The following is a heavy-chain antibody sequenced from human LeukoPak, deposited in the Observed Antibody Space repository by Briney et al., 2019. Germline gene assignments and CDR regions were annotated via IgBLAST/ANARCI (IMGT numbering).Heavy chain of an antibody. CDR2: INHSGST. J-gene: IGHJ4*02. Sequence: SETLSLTCAVYGGSFSGYYWSWIRQPPGKGLEWIGEINHSGSTNYNPSLKSRVTISVGTSKNQFSLKLSSVTAADTAVYYCARIAARRHFDYWGRGTLVTVSS. V-gene: IGHV4-34*01. CDR3: ARIAARRHFDY. CDR1: GGSFSGYY. D-gene: IGHD6-6*01.